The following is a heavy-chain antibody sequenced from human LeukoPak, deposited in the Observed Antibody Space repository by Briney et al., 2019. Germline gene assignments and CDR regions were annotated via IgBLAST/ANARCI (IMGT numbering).Heavy chain of an antibody. D-gene: IGHD2-8*01. J-gene: IGHJ5*02. CDR2: VKTKGDGGAA. Sequence: GGSLRLSCAASGITFTNAWLTWVRQAPGKGLEWVGRVKTKGDGGAADYAAPVKGRFTISRDDSTKTLYLQMNSLKTEDTAVYYCTTGRMIYATNWAVSWFDPWGQGTLVTVSS. CDR3: TTGRMIYATNWAVSWFDP. V-gene: IGHV3-15*01. CDR1: GITFTNAW.